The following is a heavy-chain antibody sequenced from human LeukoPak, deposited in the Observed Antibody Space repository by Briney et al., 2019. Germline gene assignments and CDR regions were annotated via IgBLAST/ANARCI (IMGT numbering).Heavy chain of an antibody. D-gene: IGHD3-10*01. J-gene: IGHJ4*02. V-gene: IGHV1-24*01. CDR3: ATCNPYYYGSRNLKELEY. Sequence: ASVKVSCNVSGYTLTELSMHWVRQAPGKGLEWMGGFDPEDGETIYAQKFQGRVTMTEDTSTDTAYMELSSLRSEDTAVYYCATCNPYYYGSRNLKELEYWGQGTLVTVSS. CDR2: FDPEDGET. CDR1: GYTLTELS.